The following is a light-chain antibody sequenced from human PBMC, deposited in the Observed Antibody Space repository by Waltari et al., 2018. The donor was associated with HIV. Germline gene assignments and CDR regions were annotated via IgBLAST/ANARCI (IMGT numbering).Light chain of an antibody. CDR1: SIGSKS. J-gene: IGLJ2*01. Sequence: SDVLTQPPSVSVAPGQTARIPCGGNSIGSKSVHWYQQRPGQAPVLVVYDNGGRPSGMPERFSGSKSGNTATLTISRVEAGDEADFYCQVWDSSSDHPRVVFGGGTKVTVL. V-gene: IGLV3-21*02. CDR3: QVWDSSSDHPRVV. CDR2: DNG.